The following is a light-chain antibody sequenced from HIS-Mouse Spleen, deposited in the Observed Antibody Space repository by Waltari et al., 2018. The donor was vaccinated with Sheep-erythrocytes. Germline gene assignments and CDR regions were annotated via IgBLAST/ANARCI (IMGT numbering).Light chain of an antibody. V-gene: IGLV3-10*01. CDR3: YSTDSSGNHSV. Sequence: SYELTQPPSVSVSPGQTARISCSGDALPKTYAYWYQQKSGQAPVLVIYEDSKRPSGIPERFSGSSSGTMATLTISGAQVEDEADYYCYSTDSSGNHSVFGGGTKLTVL. CDR2: EDS. CDR1: ALPKTY. J-gene: IGLJ2*01.